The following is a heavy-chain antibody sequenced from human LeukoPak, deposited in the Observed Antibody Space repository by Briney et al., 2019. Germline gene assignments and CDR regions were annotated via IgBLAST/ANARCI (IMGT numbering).Heavy chain of an antibody. D-gene: IGHD6-13*01. CDR2: IFWNDEK. J-gene: IGHJ5*02. V-gene: IGHV2-26*01. CDR1: GFSLSNAGLG. Sequence: SGPTLVNPTETLTLTCTVSGFSLSNAGLGVSWIRQPPGKALEWLAHIFWNDEKSYSTSLKSRLTVSKDTSKSQVVLTMTNMDPVDTATYYCALSPDIAAAGIMSWFDPWGQGTLVTVSS. CDR3: ALSPDIAAAGIMSWFDP.